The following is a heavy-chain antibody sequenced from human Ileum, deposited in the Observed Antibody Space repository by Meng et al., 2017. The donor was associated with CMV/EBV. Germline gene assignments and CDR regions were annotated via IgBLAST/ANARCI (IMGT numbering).Heavy chain of an antibody. Sequence: SETLSLTCTVSGGSISSSSYYWGWIRQPPGKGLEWIGSIYYSGSTYYNPSLKSRVTISVDTSKNQFSLKLSSVTAADTAVYYCARAVAGNGGPHYYFAYWGQGTLVNVAS. J-gene: IGHJ4*02. V-gene: IGHV4-39*01. D-gene: IGHD6-19*01. CDR3: ARAVAGNGGPHYYFAY. CDR1: GGSISSSSYY. CDR2: IYYSGST.